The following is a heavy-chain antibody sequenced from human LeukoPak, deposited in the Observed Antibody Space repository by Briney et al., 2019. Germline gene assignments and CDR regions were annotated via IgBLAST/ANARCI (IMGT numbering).Heavy chain of an antibody. V-gene: IGHV4-34*01. CDR3: ARGLSAIVH. CDR2: INHSGST. Sequence: SETLSLTCAVYGVSFSGYYWSWIRQPPGKGLEWIGEINHSGSTNYNPSLKSRVTISVDTSKNQFSLKLSSVTAADTAVYYCARGLSAIVHWGQGTLVTVSS. CDR1: GVSFSGYY. J-gene: IGHJ4*02. D-gene: IGHD2-21*02.